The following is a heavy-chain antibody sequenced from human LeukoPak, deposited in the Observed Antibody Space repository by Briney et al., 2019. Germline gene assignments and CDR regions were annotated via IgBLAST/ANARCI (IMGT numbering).Heavy chain of an antibody. CDR2: IYTSGST. J-gene: IGHJ4*02. V-gene: IGHV4-4*09. CDR1: GGSISSYY. Sequence: SETLSLTCTVSGGSISSYYWSWIRQPPGKGLEWIGYIYTSGSTNYNPSLKSRVTISVDTSKNQFSLKLSSVTAADTAVYYCARLTPGSLFDYWGQGTLVTVSS. CDR3: ARLTPGSLFDY. D-gene: IGHD3-10*01.